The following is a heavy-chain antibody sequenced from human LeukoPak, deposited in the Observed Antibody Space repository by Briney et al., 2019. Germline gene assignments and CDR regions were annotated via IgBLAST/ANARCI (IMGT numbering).Heavy chain of an antibody. Sequence: GGSLRLSCAASGFTFSSYEMNWVRQAPGKGLEWVSYISSSGSTIYYADSVKGRFTISRDNAKNSLYLQMNSLRAEDTAVYYCARRGTIFGVVKGPYLDWFDPWGQGTLVTVSS. J-gene: IGHJ5*02. CDR1: GFTFSSYE. V-gene: IGHV3-48*03. CDR3: ARRGTIFGVVKGPYLDWFDP. CDR2: ISSSGSTI. D-gene: IGHD3-3*01.